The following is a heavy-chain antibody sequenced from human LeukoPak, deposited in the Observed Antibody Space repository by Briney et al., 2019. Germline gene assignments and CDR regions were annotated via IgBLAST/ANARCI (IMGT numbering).Heavy chain of an antibody. J-gene: IGHJ4*02. CDR2: IDWDDDK. Sequence: SGPALVKPTQTLTLTCTFSGFSLSTSGMCVSWIRQPPGKALEWLARIDWDDDKYCSTSLKTRLTISKDTSKNQVVLTMTNMDPVDTATYYCARLPIAAAWYYFDYWGQGTLVTVSS. D-gene: IGHD6-13*01. CDR3: ARLPIAAAWYYFDY. V-gene: IGHV2-70*11. CDR1: GFSLSTSGMC.